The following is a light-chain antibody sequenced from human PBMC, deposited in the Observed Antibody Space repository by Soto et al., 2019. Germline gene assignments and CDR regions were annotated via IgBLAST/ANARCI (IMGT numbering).Light chain of an antibody. CDR1: QGISHF. V-gene: IGKV1-39*01. Sequence: DIQMTQTPSSLSTSVGDTVTITCRASQGISHFLNWYQQRPGKAPKLLIYGASSLHSGVPPRFSGSGSGTEFTLTVSALQPEDFATYYCQQSHSPPHTFGQGTYLAIK. CDR3: QQSHSPPHT. J-gene: IGKJ2*01. CDR2: GAS.